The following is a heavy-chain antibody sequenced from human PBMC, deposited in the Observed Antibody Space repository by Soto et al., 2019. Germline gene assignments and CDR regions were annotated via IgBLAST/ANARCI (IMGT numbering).Heavy chain of an antibody. J-gene: IGHJ6*03. CDR2: ISGSGST. CDR1: GFTVSSYA. CDR3: AKALRFTFTTGYYMDV. D-gene: IGHD3-16*01. V-gene: IGHV3-23*01. Sequence: EVQLLESGGGLVQPGGSLRLSCAASGFTVSSYAMSWVRQAPGKGLEWVSVISGSGSTYSADSVKGRFTISRDSSKHTVYLQMNSLRAEDTAVYYCAKALRFTFTTGYYMDVWGRGTTVTVSS.